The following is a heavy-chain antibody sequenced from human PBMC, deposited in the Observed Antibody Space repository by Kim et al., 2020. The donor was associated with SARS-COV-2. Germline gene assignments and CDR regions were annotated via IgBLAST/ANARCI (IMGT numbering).Heavy chain of an antibody. D-gene: IGHD6-19*01. J-gene: IGHJ4*02. Sequence: SETLSLTCTVSGGSISSYYWSWIRQPAGKGLEWIGRIETSGSINYNPSLKSRVTMSADTTRNQFSLKLRSVTAADTAVYYCARVDSGWYHYWGQGTLVTVSS. V-gene: IGHV4-4*07. CDR2: IETSGSI. CDR3: ARVDSGWYHY. CDR1: GGSISSYY.